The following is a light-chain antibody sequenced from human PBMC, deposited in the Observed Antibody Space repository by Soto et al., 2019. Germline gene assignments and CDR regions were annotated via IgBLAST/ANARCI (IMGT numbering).Light chain of an antibody. CDR1: QSVLYSSNNKNY. J-gene: IGKJ5*01. CDR3: QQYYSTPIN. CDR2: WAS. V-gene: IGKV4-1*01. Sequence: DIVMTQSPDSLAVSLGERATINCKSSQSVLYSSNNKNYLAWYQQKSGQPPKLIIYWASTRESGVPDRFSGSGSATDFTLTIISLQAEDVAVYYCQQYYSTPINFGQGTRLEIK.